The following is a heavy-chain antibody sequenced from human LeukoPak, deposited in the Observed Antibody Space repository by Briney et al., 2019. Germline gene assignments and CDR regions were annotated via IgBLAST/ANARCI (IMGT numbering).Heavy chain of an antibody. CDR3: ARDCSAVIAAAGTAGAFDI. CDR2: ISSSGSTI. CDR1: GFTFSDYY. V-gene: IGHV3-11*01. J-gene: IGHJ3*02. D-gene: IGHD6-13*01. Sequence: GGSLRLSCAASGFTFSDYYMSWIRQAPGKGLEWVSYISSSGSTIYYADSVKGRFTISRDNAKNSLYLQMNSLRAEDTAVYYCARDCSAVIAAAGTAGAFDIWGQGTMVTVFS.